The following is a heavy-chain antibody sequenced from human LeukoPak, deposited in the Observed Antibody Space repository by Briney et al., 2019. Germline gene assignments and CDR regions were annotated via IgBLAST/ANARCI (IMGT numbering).Heavy chain of an antibody. CDR2: FHHPGTT. CDR3: ARDPGYTANWNYFDY. D-gene: IGHD1-20*01. V-gene: IGHV4-38-2*02. J-gene: IGHJ4*02. CDR1: GYSISSGYY. Sequence: SETLSLTCAVSGYSISSGYYWGWIRQPPGKGLEWIGTFHHPGTTYYNPSLSSRVTMSVDTSKNQFSLSRNSVTAADTAVYFCARDPGYTANWNYFDYWGQGALVTVSS.